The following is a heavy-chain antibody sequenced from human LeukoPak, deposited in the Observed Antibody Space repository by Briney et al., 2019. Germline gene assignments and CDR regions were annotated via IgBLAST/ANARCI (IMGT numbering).Heavy chain of an antibody. J-gene: IGHJ6*03. V-gene: IGHV4-59*12. CDR1: GGSISSYY. Sequence: SETLSLTCTVSGGSISSYYWSWIRQPPGKGLEWIGYTYYSGSTNYNPSLKSRVTMSVDTSKNQFSLKLSSVTAADTAVYYCAGFGGNSIYYYYYYMDVWGKGTTVTVSS. D-gene: IGHD4-23*01. CDR2: TYYSGST. CDR3: AGFGGNSIYYYYYYMDV.